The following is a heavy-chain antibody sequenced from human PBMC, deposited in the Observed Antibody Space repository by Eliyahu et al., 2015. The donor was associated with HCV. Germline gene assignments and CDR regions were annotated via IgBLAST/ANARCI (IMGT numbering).Heavy chain of an antibody. CDR1: GFSLSNARMG. CDR3: ARMDSSSGYYYNY. V-gene: IGHV2-26*01. D-gene: IGHD3-22*01. CDR2: IFSNDEK. Sequence: QVTLKESGPVLVKPTETLTLTCTVSGFSLSNARMGVSWIRQPPGKALEWLAHIFSNDEKSYNTSLKSRLTISKDTSKSQVVLTMTNMDPVDTATYYCARMDSSSGYYYNYWGQGTLVTVSS. J-gene: IGHJ4*02.